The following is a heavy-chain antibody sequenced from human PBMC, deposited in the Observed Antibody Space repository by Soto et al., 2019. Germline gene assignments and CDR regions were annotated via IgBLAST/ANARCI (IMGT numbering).Heavy chain of an antibody. Sequence: GESLKISCKASGYSFSFYWIGWVRQMPGKGLEWMAIMYPDDSDIRYSPSFEAHVTISADKSTSTAFLQWSSLKASDTAMYYCATAYVYDFWGHGTLVTVSS. CDR3: ATAYVYDF. CDR2: MYPDDSDI. V-gene: IGHV5-51*01. CDR1: GYSFSFYW. J-gene: IGHJ4*01. D-gene: IGHD2-21*01.